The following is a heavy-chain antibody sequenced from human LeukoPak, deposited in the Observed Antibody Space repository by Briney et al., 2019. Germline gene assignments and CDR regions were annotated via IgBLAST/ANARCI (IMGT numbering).Heavy chain of an antibody. Sequence: ASVKDSCKAPGGTLSSYAISWVRQAPGQGLEWMGGIITIFGTANYAQKFQGRVTTTADESTSTAYMELSSLRSEDTAVYYCARDQYGDYTNFDYWGQGTLVTVSS. V-gene: IGHV1-69*13. CDR1: GGTLSSYA. CDR2: IITIFGTA. CDR3: ARDQYGDYTNFDY. J-gene: IGHJ4*02. D-gene: IGHD4-17*01.